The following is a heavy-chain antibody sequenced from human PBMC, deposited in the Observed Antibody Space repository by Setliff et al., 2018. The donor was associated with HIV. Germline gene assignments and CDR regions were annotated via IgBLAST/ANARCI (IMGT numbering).Heavy chain of an antibody. CDR1: GFSFRTYS. Sequence: GGSLRLSCAASGFSFRTYSMNWARQAPGKGLEWVSYISTGGTAMFYADSVKGRFTISRDDAKNSMYLQMNRLRAEDTAVYYCARGVGSRTFGYNWFDPWGQGTLVTVSS. V-gene: IGHV3-48*01. CDR2: ISTGGTAM. CDR3: ARGVGSRTFGYNWFDP. D-gene: IGHD3-10*01. J-gene: IGHJ5*02.